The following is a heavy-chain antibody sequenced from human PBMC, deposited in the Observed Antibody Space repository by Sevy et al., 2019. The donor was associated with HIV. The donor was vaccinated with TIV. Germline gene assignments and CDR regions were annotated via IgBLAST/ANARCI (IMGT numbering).Heavy chain of an antibody. CDR3: ARDSGYDPYFAVGAY. CDR2: ISYDGSTE. J-gene: IGHJ4*02. CDR1: RFTFSTYA. V-gene: IGHV3-30-3*01. D-gene: IGHD5-12*01. Sequence: GGSLRLSCAASRFTFSTYAMHWVRQAPGKGLEWVAVISYDGSTEYYADSLKGRFTISRDNSKNTLYLTLNTLRVEDTAVYYCARDSGYDPYFAVGAYWGQGTLVTVSS.